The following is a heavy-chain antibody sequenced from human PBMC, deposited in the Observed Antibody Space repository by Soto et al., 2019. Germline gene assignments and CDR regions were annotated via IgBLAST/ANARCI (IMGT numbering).Heavy chain of an antibody. CDR2: IIPIFGTA. J-gene: IGHJ2*01. V-gene: IGHV1-69*06. Sequence: QVQLVQSGAEVKKPGSSVKVSCKASGGTFSSYAISWVRQAPGQGLEWMGGIIPIFGTANYAQKFQGRVTITADKPPSTAYMQLSSLRSEDTAVYYCAREGPPTMLTTGMRYFDLWGRGTLVTVSS. D-gene: IGHD2-8*01. CDR3: AREGPPTMLTTGMRYFDL. CDR1: GGTFSSYA.